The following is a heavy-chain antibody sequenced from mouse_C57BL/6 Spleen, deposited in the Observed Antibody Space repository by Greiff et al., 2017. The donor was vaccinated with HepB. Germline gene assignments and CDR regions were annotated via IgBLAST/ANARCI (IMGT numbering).Heavy chain of an antibody. CDR1: GFTFSDYG. Sequence: EVKLQESGGGLVKPGGSLKLSCAASGFTFSDYGMHWVRQAPEKGLEWVAYISSGSSTIYYEDTVKGRSTISRDNAKNTLFLQMTSLRSEDTAMYYCAKRGIYDDYPFDYWGQGTTLTVSS. CDR3: AKRGIYDDYPFDY. CDR2: ISSGSSTI. J-gene: IGHJ2*01. D-gene: IGHD2-3*01. V-gene: IGHV5-17*01.